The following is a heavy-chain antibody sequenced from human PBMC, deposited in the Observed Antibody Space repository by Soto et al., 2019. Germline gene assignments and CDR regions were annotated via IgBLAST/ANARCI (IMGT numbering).Heavy chain of an antibody. J-gene: IGHJ6*02. CDR2: IYSGGST. CDR3: ARDFVVPAAMLFDRYYYYGMDV. V-gene: IGHV3-66*01. D-gene: IGHD2-2*01. CDR1: GFTVSSNY. Sequence: EVQLVESGGGLVQPGGSLRLSCAASGFTVSSNYMSWVRQAPGKGLEWVSVIYSGGSTYYADSVKGRFTISRDNSKNTLYLQMNSLGAEDTALYYCARDFVVPAAMLFDRYYYYGMDVWGQGTTVTVSS.